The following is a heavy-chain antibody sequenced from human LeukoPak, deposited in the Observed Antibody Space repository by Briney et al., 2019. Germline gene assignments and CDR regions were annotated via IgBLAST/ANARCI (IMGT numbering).Heavy chain of an antibody. Sequence: GESLKISCKGSGYSFTSYWIGWVRQMPGKGLEWMGIIYPGDSDTRYSPSFQGQVTISADKSISTAYLQWSSLKASDTAMYCCASTGCSGGSCYSIYFQHWGQGTLVTVSS. CDR1: GYSFTSYW. D-gene: IGHD2-15*01. CDR2: IYPGDSDT. V-gene: IGHV5-51*01. J-gene: IGHJ1*01. CDR3: ASTGCSGGSCYSIYFQH.